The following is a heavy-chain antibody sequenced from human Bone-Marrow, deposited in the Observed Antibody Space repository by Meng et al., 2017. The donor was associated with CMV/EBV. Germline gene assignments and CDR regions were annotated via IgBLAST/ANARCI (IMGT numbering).Heavy chain of an antibody. Sequence: GESLKISCAASGFTFSSYAMHWVRQAPGKGLEWVSYISSSGSTIYYADSVKGRFTISRDNAKNSLYLQMNSLRAEDTAVYYCARDKSYSLGPGDSSGYYWGQGTLVTVSS. V-gene: IGHV3-48*04. J-gene: IGHJ4*02. D-gene: IGHD3-22*01. CDR3: ARDKSYSLGPGDSSGYY. CDR2: ISSSGSTI. CDR1: GFTFSSYA.